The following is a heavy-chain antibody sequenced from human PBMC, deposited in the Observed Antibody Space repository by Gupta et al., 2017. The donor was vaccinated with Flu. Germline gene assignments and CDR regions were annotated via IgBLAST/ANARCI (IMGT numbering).Heavy chain of an antibody. V-gene: IGHV3-73*02. J-gene: IGHJ6*02. CDR2: VRRKANKYAT. CDR1: GFICSDYA. CDR3: TGSPVYAMDV. Sequence: DVQLVESGGGLVQPGGSQKLSCSASGFICSDYAMDLVRRASRKGLEGVDRVRRKANKYATSYAESVKGRFTISRDDSKNTAHLQMNSLKTEDTAVYYCTGSPVYAMDVWGQGTTVTVSS. D-gene: IGHD2-8*01.